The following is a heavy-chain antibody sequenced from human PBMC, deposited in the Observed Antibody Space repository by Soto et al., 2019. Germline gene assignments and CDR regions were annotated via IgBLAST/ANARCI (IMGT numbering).Heavy chain of an antibody. V-gene: IGHV1-69*08. CDR3: AREAAYCSSTSCDVAYCPH. J-gene: IGHJ1*01. D-gene: IGHD2-2*01. CDR2: IIPILGIA. CDR1: GGTFSSYT. Sequence: QVQLVQSGAEVKKPGSSVKVSCKASGGTFSSYTISWVRQAPGQGLEWMGRIIPILGIANYAQKFQGRVTITADKSTSTAYMELSSLGSEDTAVYYCAREAAYCSSTSCDVAYCPHWGQGTLVTVSS.